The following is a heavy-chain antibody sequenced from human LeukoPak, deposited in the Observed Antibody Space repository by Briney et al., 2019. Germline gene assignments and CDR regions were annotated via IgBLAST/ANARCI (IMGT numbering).Heavy chain of an antibody. CDR1: GYIFTNYY. V-gene: IGHV1-46*01. D-gene: IGHD4-23*01. J-gene: IGHJ6*02. Sequence: ASVTVSCKAAGYIFTNYYMHWVRQAPGQGREWVGIINPGGGSTSYAQKFQGRVTMTRDTSTSTVYMELSSLRSEDTAVYHCARADYGGNSDYYYYGMDVWGQGTRVTVSS. CDR3: ARADYGGNSDYYYYGMDV. CDR2: INPGGGST.